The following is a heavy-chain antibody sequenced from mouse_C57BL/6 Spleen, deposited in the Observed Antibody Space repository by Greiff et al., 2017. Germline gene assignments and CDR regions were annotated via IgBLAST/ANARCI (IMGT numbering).Heavy chain of an antibody. D-gene: IGHD2-1*01. CDR1: GYTFTSYW. CDR2: IDPSDSYT. CDR3: ASYGNYFDY. J-gene: IGHJ2*01. V-gene: IGHV1-69*01. Sequence: QVQLQQPGAELVMPGASVKLSCKASGYTFTSYWMHWVKQRPGQGLEWIGEIDPSDSYTNYNQKFKGKSTFTVDKSSSTAYMQLSSLTSEDSAVYYCASYGNYFDYWGQGTTLTVSS.